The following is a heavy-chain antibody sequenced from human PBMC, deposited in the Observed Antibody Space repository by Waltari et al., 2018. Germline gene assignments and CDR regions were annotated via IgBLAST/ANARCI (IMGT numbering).Heavy chain of an antibody. J-gene: IGHJ4*02. D-gene: IGHD3-9*01. CDR1: GLNFGSHA. Sequence: LESGGGLVQPGGSLRLSCAASGLNFGSHAMSWVRQTPGKGLEWVSGISGSGSRKYYADSVKGRFTISRDNSKNTLFLQMNSLRAEDTAVYYCGTCEGAGYHVDYFDYWGQGTLVTVSS. V-gene: IGHV3-23*01. CDR3: GTCEGAGYHVDYFDY. CDR2: ISGSGSRK.